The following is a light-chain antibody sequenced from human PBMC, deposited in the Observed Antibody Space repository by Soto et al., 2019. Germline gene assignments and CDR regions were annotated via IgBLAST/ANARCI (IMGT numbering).Light chain of an antibody. V-gene: IGKV1-27*01. CDR3: QKYDSAPWA. Sequence: DIQMTQSPSSLSASVGDRVTFTCRASQGDGKSVAWYQQKPGKVPNLLIYAASTLLSGVPSRFSGSGSGTEFTLTISSLQPEDVATYYCQKYDSAPWAFGQGTKVEIK. CDR1: QGDGKS. CDR2: AAS. J-gene: IGKJ1*01.